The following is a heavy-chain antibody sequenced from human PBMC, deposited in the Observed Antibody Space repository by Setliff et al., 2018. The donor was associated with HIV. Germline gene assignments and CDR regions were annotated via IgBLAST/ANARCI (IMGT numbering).Heavy chain of an antibody. J-gene: IGHJ4*02. Sequence: ASVKVSCKASGYNFSTYALHWVRQAPGQRLEWLGWMNAASGKTKYSEGFQNRISFTRDTSANIGYLELTKLRSEDMGIYYCVRVRVGGSLYFDFWGQGTPVTVSS. V-gene: IGHV1-3*03. CDR3: VRVRVGGSLYFDF. CDR2: MNAASGKT. D-gene: IGHD1-26*01. CDR1: GYNFSTYA.